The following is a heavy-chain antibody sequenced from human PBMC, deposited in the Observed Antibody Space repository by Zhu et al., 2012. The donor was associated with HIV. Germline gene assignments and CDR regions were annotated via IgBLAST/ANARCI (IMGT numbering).Heavy chain of an antibody. CDR3: SREYYGSGSYQVSY. CDR2: IYHRGTI. Sequence: QVQLQESGPGQVKASETLSLTCGVSGYSIRSGYYWGWIRQPPGKGLEWIGSIYHRGTIYYNPSLKSRVTLSMDTSKNQFSLKLSSVTAADTAVYYCSREYYGSGSYQVSYWGQGTRVIVAS. CDR1: GYSIRSGYY. J-gene: IGHJ4*02. D-gene: IGHD3-10*01. V-gene: IGHV4-38-2*02.